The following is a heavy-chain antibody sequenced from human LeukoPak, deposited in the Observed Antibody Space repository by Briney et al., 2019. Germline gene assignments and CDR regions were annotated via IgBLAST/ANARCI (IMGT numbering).Heavy chain of an antibody. V-gene: IGHV3-7*03. CDR3: ARGGGLDV. CDR2: INHNGNVN. D-gene: IGHD3-16*01. Sequence: GGSLRLSCAASGFIFSNYWMSWVRQAPGKGLEWVASINHNGNVNYYVDSVKGRFTISRDNAKNSLYLQMSNLRAEDTAVYFCARGGGLDVWGQGATVTVSS. J-gene: IGHJ6*02. CDR1: GFIFSNYW.